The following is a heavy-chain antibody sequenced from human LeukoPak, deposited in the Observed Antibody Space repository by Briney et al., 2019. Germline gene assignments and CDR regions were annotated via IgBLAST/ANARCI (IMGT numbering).Heavy chain of an antibody. CDR1: GFTFSSYS. D-gene: IGHD5-12*01. J-gene: IGHJ5*02. Sequence: QPGGSLRLSCAASGFTFSSYSMNWVRQAPGKGLEWVANIKEYGSEKYYVDSVKGRFTASRDDAKNSLYLQMTSLRAEDTAVYYCARHLVEGYTRKWFDLWGQGTLVTVSS. CDR3: ARHLVEGYTRKWFDL. V-gene: IGHV3-7*01. CDR2: IKEYGSEK.